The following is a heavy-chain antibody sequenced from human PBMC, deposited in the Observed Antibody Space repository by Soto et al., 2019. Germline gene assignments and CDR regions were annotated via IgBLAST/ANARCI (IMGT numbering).Heavy chain of an antibody. CDR2: IYYSGST. D-gene: IGHD2-15*01. J-gene: IGHJ6*03. V-gene: IGHV4-59*01. CDR1: GGSISSYY. CDR3: ARVGDKYCSGGSCYPSRYYYYYMDV. Sequence: PSETLSLTCTVSGGSISSYYWSWIRQPPGKGLEWIGYIYYSGSTNYNPSLKSRVTISVDTSKNQFSLKLSSVTAADTAVYYCARVGDKYCSGGSCYPSRYYYYYMDVWGKGTTVTAP.